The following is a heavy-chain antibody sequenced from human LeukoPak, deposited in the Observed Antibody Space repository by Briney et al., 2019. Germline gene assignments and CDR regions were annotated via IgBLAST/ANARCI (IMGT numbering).Heavy chain of an antibody. CDR1: GFTFGSYA. CDR2: ISYDGSNK. J-gene: IGHJ4*02. D-gene: IGHD3-22*01. CDR3: ATHYYDSSGYHSPDY. V-gene: IGHV3-30-3*01. Sequence: GGSLRLSCAASGFTFGSYAMHWVRQAPGKGLEWVALISYDGSNKYYVDSVKGRLTISRDNSKNTLYLQMNSLRAEDTALYYCATHYYDSSGYHSPDYWGQGTLVTVSS.